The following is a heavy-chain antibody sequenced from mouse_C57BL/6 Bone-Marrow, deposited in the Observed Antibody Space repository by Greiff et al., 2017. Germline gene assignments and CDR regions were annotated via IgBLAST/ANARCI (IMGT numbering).Heavy chain of an antibody. CDR1: GYTFTSYW. CDR3: ARRLFDY. Sequence: QVQLQPGAELVKPGASVKLSCKASGYTFTSYWMHWVKQRPGRGLEWIGRIDPNSGGTKYNEKFKSTATLTVDKPSSTAYMQLSSLTSEDSAVYYCARRLFDYWGQGTTLTVSS. D-gene: IGHD3-2*02. CDR2: IDPNSGGT. J-gene: IGHJ2*01. V-gene: IGHV1-72*01.